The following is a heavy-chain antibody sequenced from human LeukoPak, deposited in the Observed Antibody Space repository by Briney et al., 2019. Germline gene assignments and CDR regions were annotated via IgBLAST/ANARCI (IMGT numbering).Heavy chain of an antibody. Sequence: GGSLRLSCAASGFTFSSYSMNWVRQAPGKGLEWVSYISSSSSTIYYADSVKGRFTISRDNAKNSLYLQMNSLRAEDTAVYYCARGVGSSSWPFLRNYYYYMDVWGKGTTVTVSS. CDR1: GFTFSSYS. D-gene: IGHD6-13*01. J-gene: IGHJ6*03. CDR2: ISSSSSTI. CDR3: ARGVGSSSWPFLRNYYYYMDV. V-gene: IGHV3-48*01.